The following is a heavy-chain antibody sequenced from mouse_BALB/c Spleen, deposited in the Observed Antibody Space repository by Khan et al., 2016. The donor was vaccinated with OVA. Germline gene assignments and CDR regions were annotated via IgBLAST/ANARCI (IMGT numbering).Heavy chain of an antibody. D-gene: IGHD2-2*01. Sequence: QVQLKESGAELVKPGASVKLSCKASGYTFSSYYMYWVKQRPGQGLEWIGEINPNNGGTNFNEEFKSTATLTVDKSSNTAYMQISSLTSEDSAVYYYTRSGYGSFSYWGQGTLVTVSA. V-gene: IGHV1S81*02. J-gene: IGHJ3*01. CDR3: TRSGYGSFSY. CDR2: INPNNGGT. CDR1: GYTFSSYY.